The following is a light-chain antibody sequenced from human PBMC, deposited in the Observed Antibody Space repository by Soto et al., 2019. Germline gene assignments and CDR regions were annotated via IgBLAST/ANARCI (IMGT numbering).Light chain of an antibody. J-gene: IGKJ1*01. CDR3: QQYNSYSKT. V-gene: IGKV1-5*01. CDR2: AAS. Sequence: DIQMTQSPSTLSASVGDRVTITCRASQSIGYWLAWYQQKPGKAPNLLIYAASSLETVVPSRFSGSGSGTEFTLSISSLQPDDSASYYCQQYNSYSKTFGQGTKVEIK. CDR1: QSIGYW.